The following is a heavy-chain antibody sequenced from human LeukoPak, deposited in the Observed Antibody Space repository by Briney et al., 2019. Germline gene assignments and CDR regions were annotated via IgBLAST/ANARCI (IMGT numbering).Heavy chain of an antibody. Sequence: PSETPSLTCSVSAGSFSSYYWSWVRQPPGKGLEWIGYIYYSGTTNYNPSLKSRVTFSVDTSKSQFSLKLSSVTAADTAVYYCARGNNFDISGYYFYWYFDLWGRGTLVTVSS. CDR1: AGSFSSYY. V-gene: IGHV4-59*01. D-gene: IGHD3-22*01. J-gene: IGHJ2*01. CDR2: IYYSGTT. CDR3: ARGNNFDISGYYFYWYFDL.